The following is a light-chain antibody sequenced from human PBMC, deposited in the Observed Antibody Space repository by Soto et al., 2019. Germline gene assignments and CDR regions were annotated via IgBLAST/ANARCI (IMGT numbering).Light chain of an antibody. V-gene: IGKV1-5*03. J-gene: IGKJ4*01. CDR1: QNIDSW. Sequence: DIQMTQSPSTLSASVGDRVTITCRASQNIDSWLAWYHQKPGKAPKLLIYKASKLQTGVPSRFSGSVSGTEFTLTISSLQPADFATYYCQQYVSFPLPFGGGTKVEIK. CDR3: QQYVSFPLP. CDR2: KAS.